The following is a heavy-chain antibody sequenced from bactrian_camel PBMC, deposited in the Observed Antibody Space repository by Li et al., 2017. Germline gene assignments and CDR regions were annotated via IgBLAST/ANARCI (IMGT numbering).Heavy chain of an antibody. V-gene: IGHV3S31*01. CDR3: ATRPLVRAVGGY. Sequence: VQLVESGGGLVQPGRSLRLSCTASGFTFDIYGMSWVRQAAGKGPEWVSGINSGDATTYYADSVKDRFRTYRDNAKNTLYLQMNSLKPEDTAVYYCATRPLVRAVGGYWGQGTQVTVS. CDR1: GFTFDIYG. D-gene: IGHD3*01. J-gene: IGHJ6*01. CDR2: INSGDATT.